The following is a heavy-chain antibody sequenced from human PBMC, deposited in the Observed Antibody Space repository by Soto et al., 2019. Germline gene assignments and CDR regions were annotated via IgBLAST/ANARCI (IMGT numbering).Heavy chain of an antibody. V-gene: IGHV4-34*01. CDR3: ARAKDVASSSWYYYYSYMDV. D-gene: IGHD6-13*01. Sequence: SETLSLTCAVYGGSFSGYYWSWIRQPPGKGLEWIGEINHSGSTNYNPSLKSRVTISVDTSKNQFSLKLSSVTAADTAVYYCARAKDVASSSWYYYYSYMDVWGKGTTVTVSS. CDR2: INHSGST. J-gene: IGHJ6*03. CDR1: GGSFSGYY.